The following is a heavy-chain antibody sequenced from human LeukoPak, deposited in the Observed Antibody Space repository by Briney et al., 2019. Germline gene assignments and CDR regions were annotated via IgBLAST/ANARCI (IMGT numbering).Heavy chain of an antibody. V-gene: IGHV3-74*01. CDR3: ARGPYGGYPGGAFDI. CDR1: GFTFSSYW. J-gene: IGHJ3*02. CDR2: INTDGSST. Sequence: GGSLRLSCAASGFTFSSYWLHWVRHAPGRGLVWVSRINTDGSSTTYADSVKGRFTISRDNAKNTLYLQMNSLRAEDTAVYYCARGPYGGYPGGAFDIWGQGTMVTVSS. D-gene: IGHD4-17*01.